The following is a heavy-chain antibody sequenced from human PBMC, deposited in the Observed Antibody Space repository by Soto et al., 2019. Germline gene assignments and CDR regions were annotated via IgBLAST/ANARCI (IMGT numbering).Heavy chain of an antibody. D-gene: IGHD3-10*01. Sequence: VGSLRLSWAAAGGTCSGYARSLVRQAPGKGLEWVSAISGSGGSTYYADSVKGRFTISRDNAKNSLYLQMNSLRAEDTAVYYCARDQLITLVRGVIGYYYSGMAVWGHGTAVTSP. V-gene: IGHV3-23*01. J-gene: IGHJ6*02. CDR1: GGTCSGYA. CDR2: ISGSGGST. CDR3: ARDQLITLVRGVIGYYYSGMAV.